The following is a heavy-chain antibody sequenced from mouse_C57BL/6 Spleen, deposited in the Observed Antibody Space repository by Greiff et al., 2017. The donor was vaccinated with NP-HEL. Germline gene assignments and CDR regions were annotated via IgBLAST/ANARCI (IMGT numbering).Heavy chain of an antibody. CDR1: GYTFTDYY. CDR3: ARNYYGSLYWYFDV. V-gene: IGHV1-26*01. J-gene: IGHJ1*03. CDR2: INPNNGGT. D-gene: IGHD1-1*01. Sequence: EVQLQQSGPELVKPGASVKISCKASGYTFTDYYMNWVKQSHGKSLEWIGDINPNNGGTSYNQKFKGKATLTVDKSSSTAYMELRSLTSEDSAVYYCARNYYGSLYWYFDVWGTGTTVTVSS.